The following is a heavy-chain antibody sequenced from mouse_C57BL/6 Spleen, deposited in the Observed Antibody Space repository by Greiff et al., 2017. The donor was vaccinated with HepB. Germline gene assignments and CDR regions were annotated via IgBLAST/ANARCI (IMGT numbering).Heavy chain of an antibody. CDR3: ARETGTWYFDV. Sequence: DVQLVESGGGLVKPGGSLKLSCAASGFTFSSYAMSWVRQTPEKRLEWVATISDGGSYTYYPDNVKGRFTISRDNAKNNLYLQMSHLKSEDTAMYYCARETGTWYFDVWGTGTTVTVSS. V-gene: IGHV5-4*01. J-gene: IGHJ1*03. CDR2: ISDGGSYT. CDR1: GFTFSSYA. D-gene: IGHD4-1*01.